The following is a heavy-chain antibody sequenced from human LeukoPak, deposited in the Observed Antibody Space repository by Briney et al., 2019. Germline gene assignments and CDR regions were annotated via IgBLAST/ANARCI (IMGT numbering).Heavy chain of an antibody. CDR3: ATDLSGSYSESRSDDAFDI. D-gene: IGHD1-26*01. V-gene: IGHV1-18*01. J-gene: IGHJ3*02. CDR1: GYTFTSYG. CDR2: ISAYNGNT. Sequence: ASVKVSCKASGYTFTSYGISWVRQAPGQGLEWMGWISAYNGNTNYAQKFQGRVTMTTDTSTSTAYMELRSLRSEDTAVYYCATDLSGSYSESRSDDAFDIWGQGTMVTVSS.